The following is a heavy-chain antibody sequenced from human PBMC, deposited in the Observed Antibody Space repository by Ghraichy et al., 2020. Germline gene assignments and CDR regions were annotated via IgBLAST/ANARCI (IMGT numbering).Heavy chain of an antibody. Sequence: SQTLSLTCAISGDSVSSNSAAWNWIRQSPSRGLEWLGRTYYRSKWYNDYAVSVKSRITINPDTSKNQFSLQLNSVTPEDTAVYYCARYLIVAYGAPGYYYYYGMDVWGQGTTVTVSS. CDR3: ARYLIVAYGAPGYYYYYGMDV. CDR1: GDSVSSNSAA. V-gene: IGHV6-1*01. J-gene: IGHJ6*02. CDR2: TYYRSKWYN. D-gene: IGHD5-12*01.